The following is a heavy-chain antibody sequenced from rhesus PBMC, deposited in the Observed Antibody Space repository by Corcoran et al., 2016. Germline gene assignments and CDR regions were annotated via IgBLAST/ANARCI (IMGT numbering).Heavy chain of an antibody. CDR2: ISNGGGST. Sequence: EVQLVESGGGLVQPGGSLRLSCAASGFTFSSYGMSWVRQAPGKGLEWVSYISNGGGSTYYADSAKGRFTISRDNAKNSLSLQMNSLKTEDTAVYYCTRAPPVQSYFDYWGQGVQVTVSS. V-gene: IGHV3S5*01. J-gene: IGHJ4*01. D-gene: IGHD5-24*01. CDR3: TRAPPVQSYFDY. CDR1: GFTFSSYG.